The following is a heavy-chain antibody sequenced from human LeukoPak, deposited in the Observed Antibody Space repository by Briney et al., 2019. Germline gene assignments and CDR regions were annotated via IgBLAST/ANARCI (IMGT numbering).Heavy chain of an antibody. CDR3: ARLTSGNGLDV. D-gene: IGHD3-3*01. V-gene: IGHV3-66*04. J-gene: IGHJ6*02. CDR1: GFTVSNNY. Sequence: GGSLRLSCAASGFTVSNNYMTWVRQAPGKGLEWVSVIYSGNRTKYADSVKGRFIISRDNPKNTLLFQMNSLRAEDTAVYYCARLTSGNGLDVWGRGTTVTVS. CDR2: IYSGNRT.